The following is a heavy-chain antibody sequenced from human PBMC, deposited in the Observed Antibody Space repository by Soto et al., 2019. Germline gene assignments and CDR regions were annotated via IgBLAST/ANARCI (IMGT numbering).Heavy chain of an antibody. D-gene: IGHD3-10*01. CDR3: ARLWFGELLYNFLDY. Sequence: GGSLRLSCAASGFIFKNYAMRWVRQAPGKGLEWVSDISGSGGTTYYADSVEGRFTISRDNSKNTLYLLMNSLRVEDTAVYYCARLWFGELLYNFLDYWGQGTLVTVSS. J-gene: IGHJ4*02. CDR1: GFIFKNYA. CDR2: ISGSGGTT. V-gene: IGHV3-23*01.